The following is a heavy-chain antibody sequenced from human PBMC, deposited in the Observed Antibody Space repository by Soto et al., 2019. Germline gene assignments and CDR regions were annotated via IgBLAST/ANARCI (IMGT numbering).Heavy chain of an antibody. J-gene: IGHJ3*02. CDR3: ARIRTSGYYYTDAFDI. V-gene: IGHV3-48*01. CDR1: GFTLSSYA. CDR2: ISDGGRTI. Sequence: LRLSCAASGFTLSSYAINWVRQAPGKGLEWVSYISDGGRTIYYADSVKGRFTISRDNAENSVYLQMNSLRAEDTAVYYCARIRTSGYYYTDAFDIWGQGTMVTVSS. D-gene: IGHD3-22*01.